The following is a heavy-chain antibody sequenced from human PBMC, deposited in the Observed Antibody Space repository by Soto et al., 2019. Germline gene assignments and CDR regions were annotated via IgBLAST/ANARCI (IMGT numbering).Heavy chain of an antibody. CDR3: ARGASTHYYDSSGYYKGPLDY. J-gene: IGHJ4*02. CDR1: GGTFNIYS. D-gene: IGHD3-22*01. CDR2: IIPLFGTA. V-gene: IGHV1-69*01. Sequence: QVQLVQSGADVKKPGSSVKVSCKASGGTFNIYSISWVRQAPGQGLEGMGGIIPLFGTAYYAQEFQGRVTITADESTSTAYMELSSLRSEDTAVYFCARGASTHYYDSSGYYKGPLDYWGQGTLVTVSS.